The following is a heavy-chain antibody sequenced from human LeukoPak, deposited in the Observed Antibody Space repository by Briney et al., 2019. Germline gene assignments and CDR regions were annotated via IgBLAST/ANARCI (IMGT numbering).Heavy chain of an antibody. J-gene: IGHJ4*02. CDR1: GGSISSYY. D-gene: IGHD6-19*01. CDR2: IYYSGST. V-gene: IGHV4-59*08. Sequence: SETLSLTCTVSGGSISSYYWSWIRQPPGKGLEWIGYIYYSGSTNYNPSLKSRVTISVDTSKNQFSLKLSSVTAADTAVYYCARWTGSGWDYYFDYCGQGTLVTVSS. CDR3: ARWTGSGWDYYFDY.